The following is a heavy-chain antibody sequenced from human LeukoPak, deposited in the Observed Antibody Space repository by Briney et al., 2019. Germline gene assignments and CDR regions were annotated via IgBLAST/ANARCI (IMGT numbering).Heavy chain of an antibody. J-gene: IGHJ4*02. V-gene: IGHV4-31*03. CDR2: IYYSGST. Sequence: SETLSLTCTVSGGSISSSSYYWSWIRQHPGKGLEWIGYIYYSGSTYYNPSLKSRVTISVDTSKNQFSLKLSSVTAADTAVYYCARVPFYYDSSGYCFDYWGQGTLVTVSS. CDR3: ARVPFYYDSSGYCFDY. CDR1: GGSISSSSYY. D-gene: IGHD3-22*01.